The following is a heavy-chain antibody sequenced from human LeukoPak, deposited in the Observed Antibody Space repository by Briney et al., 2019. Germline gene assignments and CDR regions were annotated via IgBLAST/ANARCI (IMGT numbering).Heavy chain of an antibody. CDR3: GRHRPQVDPIDH. V-gene: IGHV4-39*01. Sequence: PSETLSLTCTVSGDFISSSSYYWAWIRQSPEKGLEWLGSVFHSGGTYYNPSLRSRVTVSVATSKNQFSLKVFYVTAADTAVYYCGRHRPQVDPIDHWGQGILVTVSS. D-gene: IGHD5-12*01. CDR1: GDFISSSSYY. J-gene: IGHJ4*02. CDR2: VFHSGGT.